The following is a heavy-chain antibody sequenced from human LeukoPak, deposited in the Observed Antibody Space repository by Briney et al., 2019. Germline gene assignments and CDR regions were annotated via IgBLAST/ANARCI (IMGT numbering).Heavy chain of an antibody. V-gene: IGHV4-30-2*01. CDR2: IYHSGST. CDR3: ARFTESFDY. J-gene: IGHJ4*02. Sequence: PSQTLSFTCTVSGGSISSGGYYWSWIRQPPGKGLEWIGYIYHSGSTYYNPSLKSRVTISVDRSKNQFSLKLSSVTAADTAVYYCARFTESFDYWGQGTLVTVSS. CDR1: GGSISSGGYY.